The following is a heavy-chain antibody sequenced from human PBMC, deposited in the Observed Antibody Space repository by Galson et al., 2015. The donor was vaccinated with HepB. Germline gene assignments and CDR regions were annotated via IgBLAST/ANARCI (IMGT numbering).Heavy chain of an antibody. CDR2: ISSSSSHI. Sequence: SLRLSCAASGFTFSSYSMNWVRQAPGKGLEWVSSISSSSSHIYYADSVKGRFTISRDNAKNSLYLQMNSLRAEDTAVYYCARGRTVHQFDYWGQGTLVTVSS. CDR3: ARGRTVHQFDY. V-gene: IGHV3-21*01. D-gene: IGHD1-1*01. J-gene: IGHJ4*02. CDR1: GFTFSSYS.